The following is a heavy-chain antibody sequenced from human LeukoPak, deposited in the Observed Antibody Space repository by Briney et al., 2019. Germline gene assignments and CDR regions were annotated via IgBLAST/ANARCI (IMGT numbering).Heavy chain of an antibody. V-gene: IGHV4-4*07. CDR3: ARTGATLGKYYFDY. CDR2: IYTSGST. Sequence: SETLSLTCTVSGGSISSYYWSWIRQPAGQGLEWIGRIYTSGSTNYNPSLKSRVTMSVDTSKNQFSLKLSSVTAADTAVYYCARTGATLGKYYFDYWGQGTLVTVSS. D-gene: IGHD1-26*01. J-gene: IGHJ4*02. CDR1: GGSISSYY.